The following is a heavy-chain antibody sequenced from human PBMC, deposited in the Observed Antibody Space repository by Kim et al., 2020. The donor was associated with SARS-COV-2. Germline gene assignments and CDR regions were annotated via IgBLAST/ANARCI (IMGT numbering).Heavy chain of an antibody. Sequence: GGSLRLYCATSGFTFNIFSMTWVRQAPGKGLEWVSSIKGSDGKTFYADSVKGRFTISRDNSKNTLYLEMSGLRVEDSAVYYCAKGKIEDGYWGQGTLVTV. CDR1: GFTFNIFS. V-gene: IGHV3-23*01. D-gene: IGHD6-13*01. J-gene: IGHJ4*02. CDR3: AKGKIEDGY. CDR2: IKGSDGKT.